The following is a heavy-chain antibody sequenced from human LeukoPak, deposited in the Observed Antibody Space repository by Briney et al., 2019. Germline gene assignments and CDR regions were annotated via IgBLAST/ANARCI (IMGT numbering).Heavy chain of an antibody. J-gene: IGHJ3*02. Sequence: SETLTLTCAVSGYSISSGYYWGWIRQPPGNGLEWIGSVYHSGSTYYNPSLKSRVTISVDTSKNQFSLKLSSVTAADTAVYYCARHLVSCSSTSCYTPTPDDAFDIWGQGTMVTVSS. D-gene: IGHD2-2*02. CDR3: ARHLVSCSSTSCYTPTPDDAFDI. CDR1: GYSISSGYY. V-gene: IGHV4-38-2*01. CDR2: VYHSGST.